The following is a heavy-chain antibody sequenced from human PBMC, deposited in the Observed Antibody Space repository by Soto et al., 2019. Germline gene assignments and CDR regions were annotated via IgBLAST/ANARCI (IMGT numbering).Heavy chain of an antibody. D-gene: IGHD4-4*01. CDR1: EFTFSSYA. CDR2: ISYDGGHK. J-gene: IGHJ6*02. CDR3: SRVKTDYSNPRGPFFFYGMDV. Sequence: QVQLVESGGGVVHPERSLRLSCSASEFTFSSYAMHWVRQAPGKGLEWVAGISYDGGHKFYGDSVRGRFTISRDSSKTTVFLQMNSLSPEDTAAYYCSRVKTDYSNPRGPFFFYGMDVWGQWTTVTVSS. V-gene: IGHV3-30-3*01.